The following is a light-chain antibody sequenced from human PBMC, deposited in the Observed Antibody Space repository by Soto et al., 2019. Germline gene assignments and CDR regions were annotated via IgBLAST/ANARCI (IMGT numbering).Light chain of an antibody. J-gene: IGKJ4*01. V-gene: IGKV1-27*01. Sequence: DIQMTRSQSSLSPSVGDRVTIICRAGQGISNYLAWYQQKPGKVPKVLIYGASILQSGVPSRFSGSGSGTDFTLTISSLQPEDVATYYCQKYNGAPFTFGGGTKVEIK. CDR2: GAS. CDR1: QGISNY. CDR3: QKYNGAPFT.